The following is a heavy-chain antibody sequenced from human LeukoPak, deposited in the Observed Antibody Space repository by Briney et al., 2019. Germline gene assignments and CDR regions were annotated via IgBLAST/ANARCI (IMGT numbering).Heavy chain of an antibody. CDR2: IIPVIGPA. J-gene: IGHJ5*02. CDR3: ARATGYSSTWYPLDP. V-gene: IGHV1-69*13. CDR1: GGTLNNYA. Sequence: ASVKVSCKASGGTLNNYAITWVRQAPGQGLEWMGGIIPVIGPANYAQKFQGRVTITADESTTTAYMELSSLRSEDTAVYYCARATGYSSTWYPLDPWGQGTLVTVSS. D-gene: IGHD6-13*01.